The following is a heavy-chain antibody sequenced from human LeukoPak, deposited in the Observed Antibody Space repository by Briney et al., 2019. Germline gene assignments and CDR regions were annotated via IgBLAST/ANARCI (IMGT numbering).Heavy chain of an antibody. CDR2: IYYSGST. CDR3: ARISSGWYVDY. Sequence: SETLSLTCTVSGGSISSYYRSWIRQPPGKGLEWIGYIYYSGSTNYNPSLKSRVTISVDTSKNQFSLKLSSVTAADTAVYYCARISSGWYVDYWGQGTLVTVSS. D-gene: IGHD6-19*01. J-gene: IGHJ4*02. CDR1: GGSISSYY. V-gene: IGHV4-59*08.